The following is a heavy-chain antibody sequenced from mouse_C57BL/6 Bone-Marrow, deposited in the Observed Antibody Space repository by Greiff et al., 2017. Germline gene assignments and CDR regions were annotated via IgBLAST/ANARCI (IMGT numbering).Heavy chain of an antibody. J-gene: IGHJ3*01. Sequence: VQLQQPGAELVMPGASVKLSCKASGYTFTSYWMHWVKQRPGQGLEWIGEIDPSDSYTNYNQKFKRKSTLTVDKSSSTAYMQLSSLTSEDSAVYYCANLLAYWGQGTLVTVSA. CDR2: IDPSDSYT. CDR3: ANLLAY. V-gene: IGHV1-69*01. CDR1: GYTFTSYW.